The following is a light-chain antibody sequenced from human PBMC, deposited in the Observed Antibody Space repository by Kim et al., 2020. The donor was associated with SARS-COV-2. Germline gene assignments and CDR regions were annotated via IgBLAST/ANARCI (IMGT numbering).Light chain of an antibody. J-gene: IGKJ2*01. CDR3: QQRSNWPPYA. V-gene: IGKV3-11*01. Sequence: LPPGESATLSGRASLSVSICLGWYQLKPGQAPRHIIYDASNGATGIPARFSGSGSGTDFTLTISSLEPEDFAVYYCQQRSNWPPYAFGQGTKLEI. CDR2: DAS. CDR1: LSVSIC.